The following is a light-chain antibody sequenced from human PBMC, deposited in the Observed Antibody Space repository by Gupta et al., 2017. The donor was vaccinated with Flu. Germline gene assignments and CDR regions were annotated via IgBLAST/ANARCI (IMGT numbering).Light chain of an antibody. V-gene: IGLV1-47*01. CDR2: RNT. CDR3: AAWDDSLSGRV. Sequence: QSVLTQPPLASGTPGQRVTISCSGSSSNIGSNYVFWYQQLPGTAPKLLIYRNTQRPSGVPDRFSASKSGTSASLAISGLRSEDEADYYCAAWDDSLSGRVFGGGTKLTVL. J-gene: IGLJ3*02. CDR1: SSNIGSNY.